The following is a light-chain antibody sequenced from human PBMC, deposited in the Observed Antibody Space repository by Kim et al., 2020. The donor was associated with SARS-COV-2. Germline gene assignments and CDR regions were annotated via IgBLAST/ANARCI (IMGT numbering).Light chain of an antibody. Sequence: GQAVTISCTGTSSDVGGYNSVSWYQQHPGKAPKLMIYDVSKRPSGVPDRFSGSKSGNTASLTISGLQAEDEADYYCCSYAGSYGVVFGGGTQLTVL. CDR3: CSYAGSYGVV. J-gene: IGLJ2*01. CDR2: DVS. CDR1: SSDVGGYNS. V-gene: IGLV2-11*01.